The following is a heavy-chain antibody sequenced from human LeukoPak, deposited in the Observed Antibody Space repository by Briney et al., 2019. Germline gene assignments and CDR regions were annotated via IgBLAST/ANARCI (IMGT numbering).Heavy chain of an antibody. J-gene: IGHJ4*02. CDR2: ISSSSSYI. Sequence: SGGSLRLSCAASGFTFSSYSMSSGRQAPGKGVEWVSSISSSSSYIYYADSVKGRFTISRDNAKNSLYLQMNSLRAEDTAVYYCARVPYHYYDSSGPRENWGQGTLVTVSS. CDR3: ARVPYHYYDSSGPREN. V-gene: IGHV3-21*01. D-gene: IGHD3-22*01. CDR1: GFTFSSYS.